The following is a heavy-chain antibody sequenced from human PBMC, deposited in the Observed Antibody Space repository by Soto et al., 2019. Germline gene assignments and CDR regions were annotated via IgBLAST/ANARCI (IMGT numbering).Heavy chain of an antibody. V-gene: IGHV1-8*02. CDR2: MNPNSGNT. CDR1: AYTFTSYY. J-gene: IGHJ3*02. Sequence: ASVKVACKASAYTFTSYYMHCVRQATGQGLKWMGWMNPNSGNTGYAQKFQGSVTMTRNTSISTAYMELSSLRSEETAVYYCARGSVGFAPIVRRSGAFDIWGQGTMVTVSS. CDR3: ARGSVGFAPIVRRSGAFDI. D-gene: IGHD3-16*02.